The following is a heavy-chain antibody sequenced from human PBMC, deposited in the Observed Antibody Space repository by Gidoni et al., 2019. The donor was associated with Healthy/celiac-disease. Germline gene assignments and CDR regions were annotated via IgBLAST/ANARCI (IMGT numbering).Heavy chain of an antibody. CDR3: ARDRVSYYDSSGPLDY. J-gene: IGHJ4*02. CDR2: SSSSSSYI. D-gene: IGHD3-22*01. CDR1: GFTFSSYS. Sequence: EVQLVESGGGLVKPGGSLRLSCAASGFTFSSYSMNWVRQAPGKGLEWVSASSSSSSYIYYADSVKGRFTISRDNAKNSLYLQMNSLRAEDTAVYYCARDRVSYYDSSGPLDYWGQGTLVTVSS. V-gene: IGHV3-21*01.